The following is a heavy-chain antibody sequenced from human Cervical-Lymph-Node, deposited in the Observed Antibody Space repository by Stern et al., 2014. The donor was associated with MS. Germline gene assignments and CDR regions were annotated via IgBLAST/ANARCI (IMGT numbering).Heavy chain of an antibody. Sequence: QVQLVQSGAEAKKPGASVSVSCMASGYTFTDYYVHWVRQAPGQGLEWMGWINPKTGATHYAQRFQGRVTITRDTSPTTVYMELNRLRSDDTALYYCAKAGAPFDWLLHNCSDPWGRGTLVTVSS. CDR1: GYTFTDYY. V-gene: IGHV1-2*02. D-gene: IGHD3-9*01. CDR2: INPKTGAT. CDR3: AKAGAPFDWLLHNCSDP. J-gene: IGHJ5*02.